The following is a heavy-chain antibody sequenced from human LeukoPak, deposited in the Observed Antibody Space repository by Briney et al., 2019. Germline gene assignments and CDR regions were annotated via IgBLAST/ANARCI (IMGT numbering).Heavy chain of an antibody. Sequence: PGGSLRLSCAASGSTFNNAWMNWVRQAPGKGLVWVSRIASDGSSTTYADSVKGRFSISRDNAKNTLYLQMNSLRVEDTAVYYCARGRPHGNDYWGQGTLVTVSS. J-gene: IGHJ4*02. V-gene: IGHV3-74*01. CDR1: GSTFNNAW. D-gene: IGHD4-23*01. CDR2: IASDGSST. CDR3: ARGRPHGNDY.